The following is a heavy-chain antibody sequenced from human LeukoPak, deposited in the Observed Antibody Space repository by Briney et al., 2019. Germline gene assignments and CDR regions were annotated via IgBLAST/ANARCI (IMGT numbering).Heavy chain of an antibody. CDR2: ITSNSGYI. CDR3: ARDHHNNHTGRGFDP. J-gene: IGHJ5*02. Sequence: GGSLRLSCAASGFDFSAYSMNWVRQAPGKGLEWVSSITSNSGYIHYADSVKGRITISRDNGKNSLYLQMSSLRAEDTAVYFCARDHHNNHTGRGFDPWGHRTLVTVS. D-gene: IGHD3-10*01. CDR1: GFDFSAYS. V-gene: IGHV3-21*01.